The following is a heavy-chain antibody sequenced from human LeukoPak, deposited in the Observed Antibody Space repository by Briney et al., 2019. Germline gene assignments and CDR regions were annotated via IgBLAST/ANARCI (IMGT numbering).Heavy chain of an antibody. D-gene: IGHD2-21*01. CDR3: AREDRSGVVIAAFDY. CDR2: INSDGSFT. J-gene: IGHJ4*02. CDR1: GFTFSSYW. Sequence: PGGSLRLSCAASGFTFSSYWMHWVRQAPGKGLVWVSRINSDGSFTNYADSVKGRFTISRDNAKNTLYLQMNSLRAEDTAVYYCAREDRSGVVIAAFDYWGQGTLVTVSS. V-gene: IGHV3-74*01.